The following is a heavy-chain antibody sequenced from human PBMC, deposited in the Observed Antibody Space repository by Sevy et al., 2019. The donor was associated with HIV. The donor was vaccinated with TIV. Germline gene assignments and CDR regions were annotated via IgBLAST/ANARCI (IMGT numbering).Heavy chain of an antibody. CDR1: GGSITTADYY. J-gene: IGHJ3*01. D-gene: IGHD3-16*01. V-gene: IGHV4-30-4*02. Sequence: SETLSLTCTVSGGSITTADYYWSWIRQTPGKGLEWIGYIHHTGNTYYNPSLKSRVGRISVDTSRNQFSLTLNSMTAXXXXXXXXARGVGGPGVRIXFGGVKYGFDFWGQGRMVTVSS. CDR3: ARGVGGPGVRIXFGGVKYGFDF. CDR2: IHHTGNT.